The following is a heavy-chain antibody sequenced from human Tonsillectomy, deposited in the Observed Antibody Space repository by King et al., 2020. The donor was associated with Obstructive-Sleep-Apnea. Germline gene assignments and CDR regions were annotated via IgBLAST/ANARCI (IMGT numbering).Heavy chain of an antibody. CDR3: TKDTDGGSAAAGTIFES. J-gene: IGHJ4*02. Sequence: QLVQSGGTLVQPGGSLRLSCAASGFSLQDFAMHWVRQAPGKGLEWVSGINWNRAYIGYADAVKGRFTISRDNAKNSVHLQMNSLGPEDTAFYYCTKDTDGGSAAAGTIFESWRQGTLVTVSS. D-gene: IGHD6-13*01. V-gene: IGHV3-9*01. CDR1: GFSLQDFA. CDR2: INWNRAYI.